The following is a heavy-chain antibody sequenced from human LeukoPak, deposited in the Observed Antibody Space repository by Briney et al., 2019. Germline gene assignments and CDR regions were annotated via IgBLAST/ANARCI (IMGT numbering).Heavy chain of an antibody. V-gene: IGHV1-2*02. Sequence: ASVKVPCKASGYTFTGYYMHWVRQAPGQGLEWMGWINPNSGGTSYAQKFQGRVTMTRDTSISTAYMELSRLRSDDTAVYYCAREEWYYDSSGYGMDVWGQGTTVTVSS. CDR3: AREEWYYDSSGYGMDV. CDR2: INPNSGGT. D-gene: IGHD3-22*01. CDR1: GYTFTGYY. J-gene: IGHJ6*02.